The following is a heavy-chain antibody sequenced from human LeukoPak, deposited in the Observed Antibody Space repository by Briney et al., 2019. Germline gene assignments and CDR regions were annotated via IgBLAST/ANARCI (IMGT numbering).Heavy chain of an antibody. CDR3: AAGYSYGLNAFDI. Sequence: PSETLSLTCTVSGGSISSSIYYWGWIRQPPGKGLEWIGSIYYSGSTNYNPSLKSRVTISVDTSKNQFSLKLSSVTAADTAVYYCAAGYSYGLNAFDIWGQGTMVTVSS. CDR2: IYYSGST. D-gene: IGHD5-18*01. V-gene: IGHV4-39*07. J-gene: IGHJ3*02. CDR1: GGSISSSIYY.